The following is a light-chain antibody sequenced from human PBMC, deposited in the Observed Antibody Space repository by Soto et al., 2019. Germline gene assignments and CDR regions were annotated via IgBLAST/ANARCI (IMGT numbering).Light chain of an antibody. J-gene: IGKJ2*01. CDR3: HQYCSSPRT. CDR2: GAF. CDR1: GRIGNNY. V-gene: IGKV3-20*01. Sequence: EIVLTQSPAALSLSPGEGATLSCRASGRIGNNYLAWYQQQKPGQAPRLLIFGAFNSAAGIPDRFSGSGSGTDFTLTISKLMPEDFAVYYCHQYCSSPRTFGQGTKLEIK.